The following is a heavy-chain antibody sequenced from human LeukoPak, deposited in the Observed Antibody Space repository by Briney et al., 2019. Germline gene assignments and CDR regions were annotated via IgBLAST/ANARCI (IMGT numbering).Heavy chain of an antibody. CDR3: ARASNPWLQLT. Sequence: HAGGSLRLSCAASGFTFSNYWMIWVRQAPGKGLEWVGNIKQDGSVNRYADPVRGRFTISRDNAQTSLYLQMNSLRAEDTAVYYCARASNPWLQLTWGQGTLVTVSS. D-gene: IGHD5-24*01. V-gene: IGHV3-7*05. CDR1: GFTFSNYW. CDR2: IKQDGSVN. J-gene: IGHJ5*02.